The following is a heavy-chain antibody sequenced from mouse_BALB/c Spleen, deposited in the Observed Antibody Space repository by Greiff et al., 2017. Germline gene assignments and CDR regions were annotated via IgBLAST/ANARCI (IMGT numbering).Heavy chain of an antibody. CDR3: ARDDGYYEVAY. CDR1: GYTFTSYW. Sequence: EVQLQQSGTVLARPGASVKMSCKASGYTFTSYWMHWVKQRPGQGLEWIGAIYPGNSDTSYNQKFKGKAKLTAVTSTSTAYMELSSLTNEDSAVYYCARDDGYYEVAYWGQGTLVTVSA. D-gene: IGHD2-3*01. V-gene: IGHV1-5*01. CDR2: IYPGNSDT. J-gene: IGHJ3*01.